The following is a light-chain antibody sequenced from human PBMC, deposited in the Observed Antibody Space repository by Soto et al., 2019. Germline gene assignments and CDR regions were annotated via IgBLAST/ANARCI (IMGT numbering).Light chain of an antibody. V-gene: IGKV1-39*01. CDR3: QQSYSTPYS. CDR2: LTS. Sequence: IQMTQFPSSLSASVGDKVTITCRASRSIGNYLNWYQQKPESAPKLLIYLTSRLQSGVTSRFSGSGSGTDFTLTISSLQPEDFATYYCQQSYSTPYSFGQGNKVDIK. CDR1: RSIGNY. J-gene: IGKJ2*01.